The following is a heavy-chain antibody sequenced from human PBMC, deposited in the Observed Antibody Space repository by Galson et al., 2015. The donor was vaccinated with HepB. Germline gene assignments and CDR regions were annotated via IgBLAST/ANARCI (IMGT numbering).Heavy chain of an antibody. Sequence: SLRLSCAASGFTFSSYGMHWVRQAPGKGLEWVSVITYDGSNKYYADSVKGRFTISRDNSKNTLYLQMNSLRAEDTAVYYCAKDLTAVMDYWGQGTLVTVSS. V-gene: IGHV3-30*18. CDR3: AKDLTAVMDY. J-gene: IGHJ4*02. D-gene: IGHD6-19*01. CDR2: ITYDGSNK. CDR1: GFTFSSYG.